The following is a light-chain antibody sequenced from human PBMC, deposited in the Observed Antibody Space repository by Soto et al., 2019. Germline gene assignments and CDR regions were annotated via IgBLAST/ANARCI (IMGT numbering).Light chain of an antibody. V-gene: IGKV3-20*01. Sequence: EIVLTQSPGTLSLSPGERATLSCRASQSVSSGYLAWYHQKPGQAPRLLIYGASSRATGIPDRFSGSGSGTDSTLTISRLEPEDFAVYYCQQYGSSPPYTFGQGTKLEIK. CDR2: GAS. CDR3: QQYGSSPPYT. CDR1: QSVSSGY. J-gene: IGKJ2*01.